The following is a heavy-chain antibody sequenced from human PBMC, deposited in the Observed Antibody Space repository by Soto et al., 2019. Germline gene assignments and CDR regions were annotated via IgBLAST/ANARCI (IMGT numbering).Heavy chain of an antibody. CDR3: ARGALPYYYDSSGYYSWFDP. D-gene: IGHD3-22*01. Sequence: EVQLVESGGGLVKPGESLRLSCAASGFTFSSYSMNWVRQAPGKGLEWVSSISSSSSYIYYADSVKGRFTISRDNAKNSLYLQMNSLRAEDTAVYYCARGALPYYYDSSGYYSWFDPWGQGTLVTVSS. CDR2: ISSSSSYI. V-gene: IGHV3-21*01. J-gene: IGHJ5*02. CDR1: GFTFSSYS.